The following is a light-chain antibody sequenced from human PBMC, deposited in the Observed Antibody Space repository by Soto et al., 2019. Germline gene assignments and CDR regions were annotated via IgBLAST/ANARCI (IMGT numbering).Light chain of an antibody. V-gene: IGKV3-11*01. CDR1: QSVTSY. CDR2: AAS. J-gene: IGKJ2*01. CDR3: QQRSNWPPVYT. Sequence: EVVLTQSPATLSLSPGERATLSCRASQSVTSYLAWYQQKPGQAPRLLIYAASNRATGIPARFSGSGSGTDVTLTISSLEPEDFAVYYCQQRSNWPPVYTFGQGTKLEIK.